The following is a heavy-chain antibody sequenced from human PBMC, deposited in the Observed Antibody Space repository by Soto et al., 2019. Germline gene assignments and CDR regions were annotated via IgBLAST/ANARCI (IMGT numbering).Heavy chain of an antibody. Sequence: GGSLRLSCAASGFTFSSYWMHWVRQAPGKGLVWVSRINSDGSSTSYADSVKGRFTISRDNAKNTLYLQMNSLRAEDTAVYYCARALVQSAKYYYYYYGMDVWGQGTTVTVSS. CDR1: GFTFSSYW. CDR2: INSDGSST. V-gene: IGHV3-74*01. D-gene: IGHD2-8*01. J-gene: IGHJ6*02. CDR3: ARALVQSAKYYYYYYGMDV.